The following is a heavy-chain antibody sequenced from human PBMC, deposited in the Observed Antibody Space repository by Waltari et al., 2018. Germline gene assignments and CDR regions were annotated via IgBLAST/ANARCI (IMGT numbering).Heavy chain of an antibody. CDR1: GFTFSSYA. V-gene: IGHV3-23*01. J-gene: IGHJ4*02. Sequence: EVQLLESGGGLVQPGGSLRLSCAASGFTFSSYAMSWVRQAPGKGRGWVSGIIGRGGSTYYADSVKGRFTISRDNSKNTLYLQMNSLRAEDTAVYDCAKDPSSSSASYFDYWGQGTLVTVSS. CDR2: IIGRGGST. CDR3: AKDPSSSSASYFDY.